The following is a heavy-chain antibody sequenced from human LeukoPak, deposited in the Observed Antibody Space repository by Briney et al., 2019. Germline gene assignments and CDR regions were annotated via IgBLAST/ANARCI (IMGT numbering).Heavy chain of an antibody. CDR3: ARHGYTYGFDP. J-gene: IGHJ5*02. CDR1: GFTFSNYW. V-gene: IGHV3-74*01. D-gene: IGHD5-18*01. Sequence: GGSLRLSCIASGFTFSNYWMHWVRRVPGKGLVWVSRINNAGSSTSYADSVKGRFTISRDNAKNTVYLQMISLRAEDTAVYFCARHGYTYGFDPWGQGTLVTVSS. CDR2: INNAGSST.